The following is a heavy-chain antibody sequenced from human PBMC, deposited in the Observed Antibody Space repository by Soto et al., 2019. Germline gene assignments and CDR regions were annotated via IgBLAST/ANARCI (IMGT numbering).Heavy chain of an antibody. V-gene: IGHV6-1*01. CDR3: ARESLYSSSPPTNYYYYGMDV. CDR2: TYYRSKWYN. D-gene: IGHD6-6*01. CDR1: GDSVSSNSAA. J-gene: IGHJ6*02. Sequence: SQTLSLTCAISGDSVSSNSAAWNWIRQSPSRGLEWLGRTYYRSKWYNDYAVSVKSRITINPDTSKNQVSLQLNSVTPEDTAVYYCARESLYSSSPPTNYYYYGMDVWGQGTTVTVSS.